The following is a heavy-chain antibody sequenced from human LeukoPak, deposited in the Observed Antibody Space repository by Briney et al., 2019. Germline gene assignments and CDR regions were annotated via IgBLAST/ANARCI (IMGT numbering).Heavy chain of an antibody. J-gene: IGHJ6*03. Sequence: ASVKVSCKASGYTFTSYYMHWVRHAPGQGLGWMGIINPSGGSTSYAQKFQGRVTMTRDTSTITVYMELSSLRSEDTAVYYCARGWKSYYYMDVWGKGTTVTVSS. CDR2: INPSGGST. CDR3: ARGWKSYYYMDV. V-gene: IGHV1-46*01. CDR1: GYTFTSYY. D-gene: IGHD1-1*01.